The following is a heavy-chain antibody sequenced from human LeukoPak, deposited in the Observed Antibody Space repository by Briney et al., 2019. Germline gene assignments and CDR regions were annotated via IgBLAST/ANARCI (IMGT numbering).Heavy chain of an antibody. V-gene: IGHV1-3*01. CDR2: INAGNGNT. Sequence: ASVKVSCKASGYTFTSYAMHWVRQAPGQRLEWMGWINAGNGNTKYSQKFQGRVTITRDTSASTAYMELSSLRSEDTAVYYCATEEPLYSSSVLVYYGMDVWGQGTTVTVSS. CDR3: ATEEPLYSSSVLVYYGMDV. D-gene: IGHD6-13*01. CDR1: GYTFTSYA. J-gene: IGHJ6*02.